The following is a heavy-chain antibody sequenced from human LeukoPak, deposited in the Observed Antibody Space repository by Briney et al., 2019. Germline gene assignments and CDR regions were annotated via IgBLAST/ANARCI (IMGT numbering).Heavy chain of an antibody. V-gene: IGHV5-10-1*01. D-gene: IGHD5-18*01. CDR1: GYSFTSYW. J-gene: IGHJ4*02. Sequence: GESLKIPCKGSGYSFTSYWISWVRQMPGKGLEWMGRIDPSDSYTNYSPSFQGHVTISADKSISTAYLQWSSLKASDTAMYHCARRGYTYGNAPFDYWGQGTLVTVSS. CDR2: IDPSDSYT. CDR3: ARRGYTYGNAPFDY.